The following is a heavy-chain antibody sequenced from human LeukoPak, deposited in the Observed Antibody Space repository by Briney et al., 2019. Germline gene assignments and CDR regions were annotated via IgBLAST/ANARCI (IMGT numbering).Heavy chain of an antibody. D-gene: IGHD2-15*01. CDR3: AKDQDIFVGASQS. V-gene: IGHV3-23*05. J-gene: IGHJ3*01. Sequence: GSLRLSCAASGLTFSTYAMAWVRQAPGKGLERVATIDTGGDNTYCADSVKGRFTISRDNSKNTLDLQMISLRADDTAMYYCAKDQDIFVGASQSWGQGTTVTVSS. CDR1: GLTFSTYA. CDR2: IDTGGDNT.